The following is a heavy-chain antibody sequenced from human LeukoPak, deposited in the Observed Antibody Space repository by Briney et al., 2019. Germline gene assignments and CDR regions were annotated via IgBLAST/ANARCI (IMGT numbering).Heavy chain of an antibody. CDR1: GFTFSSYA. Sequence: GRSLRLSCAASGFTFSSYAMHWVRQAPGKGLEWVAVISYDGSNKYYADSVKGRFTISRDNSKNTLYLQMNSLRAEDTAVYYCARDLEADYYDSSGYGYWGQGTLVTVSS. D-gene: IGHD3-22*01. CDR2: ISYDGSNK. V-gene: IGHV3-30-3*01. CDR3: ARDLEADYYDSSGYGY. J-gene: IGHJ4*02.